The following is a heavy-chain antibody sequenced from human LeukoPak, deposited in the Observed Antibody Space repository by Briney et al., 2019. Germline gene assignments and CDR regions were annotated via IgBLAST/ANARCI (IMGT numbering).Heavy chain of an antibody. Sequence: GGSLRLSCAASGFIFSSYVMRWVRQAPGKGLEWVSGISTSGDRKYYADSVKGRFTISRDNSKNTLYLQMSSLRAEDTAVYYCAKDLPKVTIFGALQHWGQGTLVTVSS. V-gene: IGHV3-23*01. J-gene: IGHJ1*01. D-gene: IGHD3-3*01. CDR3: AKDLPKVTIFGALQH. CDR1: GFIFSSYV. CDR2: ISTSGDRK.